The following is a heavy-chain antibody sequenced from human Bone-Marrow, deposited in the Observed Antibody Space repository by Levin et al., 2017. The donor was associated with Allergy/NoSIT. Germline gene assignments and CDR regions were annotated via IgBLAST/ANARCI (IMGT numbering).Heavy chain of an antibody. D-gene: IGHD3-10*01. J-gene: IGHJ4*02. Sequence: SVKVSCKASGGTFSSYAISWVRQAPGQGLEWMGGIIPIFGTANYAQKFQGRVTITADKSTSTAYMELSSLRSEDTAVYYCARDGSVYYGSGSYYFDYWGQGTLVTVSS. V-gene: IGHV1-69*06. CDR3: ARDGSVYYGSGSYYFDY. CDR2: IIPIFGTA. CDR1: GGTFSSYA.